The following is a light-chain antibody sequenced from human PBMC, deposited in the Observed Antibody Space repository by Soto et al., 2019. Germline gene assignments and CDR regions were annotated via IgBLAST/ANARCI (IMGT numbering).Light chain of an antibody. CDR1: QSISSW. J-gene: IGKJ1*01. Sequence: DIQMTQYPSTLSASVGDRVTITCRASQSISSWLAWYQQKPGKAPKLLIYDASSLESGVPSRFSGSGSGTEFTLTISSLQPDDFATYYCQQYNSYSTFGQGTKVEIK. CDR2: DAS. V-gene: IGKV1-5*01. CDR3: QQYNSYST.